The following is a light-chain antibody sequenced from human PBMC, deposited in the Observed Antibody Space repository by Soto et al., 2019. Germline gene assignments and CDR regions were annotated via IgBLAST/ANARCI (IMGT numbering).Light chain of an antibody. CDR1: QSVSTY. Sequence: EIVFTQSASTLSSSPGERATLSCRASQSVSTYLAWYQQKPGQAPRLLIYDASNRATGIPARFSGSGSGTDFTLTISSLEPEDFAVYYCQQRSNRPLLLTFGGLTMVAIK. CDR2: DAS. CDR3: QQRSNRPLLLT. V-gene: IGKV3-11*01. J-gene: IGKJ4*01.